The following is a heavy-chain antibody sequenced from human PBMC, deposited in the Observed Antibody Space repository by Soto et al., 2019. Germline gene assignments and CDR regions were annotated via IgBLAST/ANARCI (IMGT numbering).Heavy chain of an antibody. CDR2: ISYDVTNK. J-gene: IGHJ4*02. V-gene: IGHV3-30-3*01. CDR1: GFTFSISP. Sequence: GGSLTAFWAASGFTFSISPMHWVRQAPGKGPAWVALISYDVTNKFYADSVKGRFTITRDNTKSTLYLQVDSLRPEDAAVYYCARDPKTFGVQHLAFNYFDSRGQVTLLTVSS. D-gene: IGHD2-2*01. CDR3: ARDPKTFGVQHLAFNYFDS.